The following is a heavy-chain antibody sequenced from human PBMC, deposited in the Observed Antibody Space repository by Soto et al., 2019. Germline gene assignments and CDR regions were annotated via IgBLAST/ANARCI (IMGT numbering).Heavy chain of an antibody. D-gene: IGHD3-22*01. CDR1: GFTFIGYA. J-gene: IGHJ2*01. CDR2: ISGSGGSR. CDR3: AKDWSRYYDSSGYYYWGYWYFDL. V-gene: IGHV3-23*01. Sequence: PWVFLRLSCAASGFTFIGYAVSWISQAPGKGLEWVSAISGSGGSRYYADSVKGRFTISRDNSKNTLYLQMNSLRAEDTAVYYCAKDWSRYYDSSGYYYWGYWYFDLWGRGTLVTVSS.